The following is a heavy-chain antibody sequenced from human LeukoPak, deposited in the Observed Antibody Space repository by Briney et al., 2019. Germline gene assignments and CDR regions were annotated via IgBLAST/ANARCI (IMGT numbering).Heavy chain of an antibody. V-gene: IGHV4-59*01. CDR3: ARGPSDRYSRSYYFDY. Sequence: SETLSLTCTLSAGSISSDYGSWIRQPPGKGLEWIGYIYYIGSTNYNPSLKSRVTITLDTSKNQFSLKLSSVTGAATAVYYCARGPSDRYSRSYYFDYWGQGTLVTVSS. J-gene: IGHJ4*02. D-gene: IGHD6-6*01. CDR2: IYYIGST. CDR1: AGSISSDY.